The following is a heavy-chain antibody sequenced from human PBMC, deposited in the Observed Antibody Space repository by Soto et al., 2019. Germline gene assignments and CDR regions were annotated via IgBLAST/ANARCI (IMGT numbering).Heavy chain of an antibody. J-gene: IGHJ4*02. Sequence: EVQLLESGGGLVQPGGSLRLSCAASGFTFSSYAMRWVRQAPGKGLEWVSAISGSGGSTYYADSVKGRFTISRDNSTNTVYLQMNSLRGEATAVYYCARRGSGSYYDYWGQGTLVTVSS. V-gene: IGHV3-23*01. CDR2: ISGSGGST. CDR3: ARRGSGSYYDY. CDR1: GFTFSSYA. D-gene: IGHD1-26*01.